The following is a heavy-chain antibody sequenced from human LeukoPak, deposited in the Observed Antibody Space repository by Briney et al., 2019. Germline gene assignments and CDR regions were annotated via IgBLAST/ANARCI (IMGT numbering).Heavy chain of an antibody. D-gene: IGHD3-22*01. CDR1: GGSITSSSHY. CDR2: IYYGGST. CDR3: ARLKYDSSGYYYVVWFDP. Sequence: SETLSLTCSVSGGSITSSSHYWGWIRQPPGKGLEWIGGIYYGGSTYYNTSLTSRVTISVDTSKNQFSLKLSSVTAADTAVYYCARLKYDSSGYYYVVWFDPWGQGTLVTVSS. V-gene: IGHV4-39*01. J-gene: IGHJ5*02.